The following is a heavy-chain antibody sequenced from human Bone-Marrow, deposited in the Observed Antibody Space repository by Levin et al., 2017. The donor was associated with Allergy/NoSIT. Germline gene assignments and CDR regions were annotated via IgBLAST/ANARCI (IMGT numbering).Heavy chain of an antibody. CDR2: INPSGGST. Sequence: ASVKVSCKASGYTFTSYYMHWVRQAPGQGLEWMGIINPSGGSTSYAQKFQGRVTMTRDTSTSTVYMELSSLRSEDTAVYYCARDPDYYDSSGSVVGGYFQHWGQGTLVTVSS. CDR3: ARDPDYYDSSGSVVGGYFQH. J-gene: IGHJ1*01. D-gene: IGHD3-22*01. CDR1: GYTFTSYY. V-gene: IGHV1-46*01.